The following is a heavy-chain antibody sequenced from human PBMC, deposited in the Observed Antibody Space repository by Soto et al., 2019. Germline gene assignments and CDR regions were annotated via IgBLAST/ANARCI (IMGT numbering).Heavy chain of an antibody. CDR1: GFTVSSNY. J-gene: IGHJ4*02. Sequence: LRLSCAASGFTVSSNYMSWVRQAPGKGLEWVSVIYSGGSTYYADSVKGRFTISRDNSKNTLYLQMNSLRAEDTAVYYCARAGRYFDWLLLDYWGQGTLVTVSS. D-gene: IGHD3-9*01. CDR3: ARAGRYFDWLLLDY. V-gene: IGHV3-53*01. CDR2: IYSGGST.